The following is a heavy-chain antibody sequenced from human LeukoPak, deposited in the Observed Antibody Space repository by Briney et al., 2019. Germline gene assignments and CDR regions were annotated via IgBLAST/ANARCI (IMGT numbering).Heavy chain of an antibody. V-gene: IGHV4-38-2*01. D-gene: IGHD2-15*01. CDR2: FFHSGSP. CDR1: GYSISSGYH. Sequence: SETLSLTCGVSGYSISSGYHCAWIRQPPGKGLEWIGTFFHSGSPYYNPPLNGGATISLETSKNRFSPKLTPVTPAAPAVYYCARDRPLLGSWGWFDPWGQGILVTVSS. CDR3: ARDRPLLGSWGWFDP. J-gene: IGHJ5*02.